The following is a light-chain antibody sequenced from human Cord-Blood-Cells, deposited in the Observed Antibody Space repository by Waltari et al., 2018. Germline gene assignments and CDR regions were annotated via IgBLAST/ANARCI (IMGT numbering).Light chain of an antibody. CDR1: QGIRND. CDR2: AAS. V-gene: IGKV1-6*01. J-gene: IGKJ4*01. Sequence: AIQMTQSPSSLSASVGDRVTITCRASQGIRNDLGWYQQQPGKSPKLLIYAASSLQSGVPSRFSGSGSGTDFTLTISSLQPEDFATDYCLQDYNYPLTFGGGTKVEIK. CDR3: LQDYNYPLT.